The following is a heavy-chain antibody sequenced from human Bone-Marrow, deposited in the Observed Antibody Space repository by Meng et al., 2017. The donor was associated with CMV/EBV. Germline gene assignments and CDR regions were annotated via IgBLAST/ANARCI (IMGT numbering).Heavy chain of an antibody. CDR3: ASAVGWELLLGDY. CDR2: INPNSGGT. D-gene: IGHD1-26*01. CDR1: GYTFTGYY. J-gene: IGHJ4*02. Sequence: ASVKVSFKASGYTFTGYYMHWVRQAPGQGLEWMGWINPNSGGTNYGQKCQGRVTMIRDTSISAAYMEVSRLGSDDTAVYYCASAVGWELLLGDYWGQGTLVTVSS. V-gene: IGHV1-2*02.